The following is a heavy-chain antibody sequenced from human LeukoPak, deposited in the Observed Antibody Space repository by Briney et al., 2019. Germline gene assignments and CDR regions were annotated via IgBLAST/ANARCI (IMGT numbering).Heavy chain of an antibody. D-gene: IGHD2-2*02. J-gene: IGHJ4*02. CDR1: GYSFTNYW. Sequence: GESLKISCKGSGYSFTNYWIGWVRQMPGKGLEWMGIIYPGDSGTRYSPSFQGQVTISADKSISTAYLQWSSLKASDTAMYYCARRQYCSSTSCYTNFDYWGQGTLVTVSS. CDR2: IYPGDSGT. V-gene: IGHV5-51*01. CDR3: ARRQYCSSTSCYTNFDY.